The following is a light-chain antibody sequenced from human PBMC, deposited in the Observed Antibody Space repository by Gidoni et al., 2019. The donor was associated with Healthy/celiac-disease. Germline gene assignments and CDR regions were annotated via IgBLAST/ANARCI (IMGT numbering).Light chain of an antibody. CDR1: QGISSY. CDR3: QQYYSYPPLT. J-gene: IGKJ4*01. CDR2: AAS. V-gene: IGKV1-8*01. Sequence: AIRMTQSTSSYAASTGDRVTITCRASQGISSYLAWYQQKPGKAPKLLIYAASTLQSGVPSRFSGSGSGTDFTLTISCLQSEDFATYYCQQYYSYPPLTFGGXTKVEIK.